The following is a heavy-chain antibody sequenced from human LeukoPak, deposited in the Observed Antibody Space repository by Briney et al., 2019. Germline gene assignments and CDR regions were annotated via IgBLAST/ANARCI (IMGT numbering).Heavy chain of an antibody. D-gene: IGHD2-2*01. CDR3: AGGGYCSSTSCYVHFDY. J-gene: IGHJ4*02. Sequence: GGSLRLCCAASGFTFNTYAMTWVRQVPGKGLEWVSTISSGGSTYYADSVKGRFTISRDNSKDTLYLQMNSLRVEDTAAYYCAGGGYCSSTSCYVHFDYWGQGILVTVSS. V-gene: IGHV3-23*01. CDR2: ISSGGST. CDR1: GFTFNTYA.